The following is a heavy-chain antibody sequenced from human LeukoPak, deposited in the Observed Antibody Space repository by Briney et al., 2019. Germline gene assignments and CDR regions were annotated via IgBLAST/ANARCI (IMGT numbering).Heavy chain of an antibody. CDR1: GFTVSSNY. V-gene: IGHV3-66*01. CDR3: ARVGDCGRASCYAIDY. Sequence: GSLRLSCAASGFTVSSNYMSWVRQAPGKGLEWVSIIYSGGSTYYTDSVRGRFIISRDISKNTLYLQMNSLRAEDTAVYYCARVGDCGRASCYAIDYWGQGTLVTVSS. J-gene: IGHJ4*02. D-gene: IGHD2-2*01. CDR2: IYSGGST.